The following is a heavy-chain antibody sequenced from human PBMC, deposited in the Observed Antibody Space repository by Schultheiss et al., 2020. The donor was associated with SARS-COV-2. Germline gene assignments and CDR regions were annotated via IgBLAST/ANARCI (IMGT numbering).Heavy chain of an antibody. CDR1: GYTFTGYY. CDR3: ARVAYGDYGSV. J-gene: IGHJ4*02. Sequence: ASVKVSCKASGYTFTGYYMHWVRQAPGQGLEWMGWINPNSGGTNYAQKFQGRVTMTADTSIGTAYMGLSSLGSEDTAVYYCARVAYGDYGSVWGQGTLVTVSS. V-gene: IGHV1-2*02. D-gene: IGHD4-17*01. CDR2: INPNSGGT.